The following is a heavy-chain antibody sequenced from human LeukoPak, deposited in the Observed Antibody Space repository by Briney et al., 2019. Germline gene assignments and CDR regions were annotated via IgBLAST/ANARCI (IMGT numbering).Heavy chain of an antibody. CDR2: SSSSGSTI. J-gene: IGHJ4*02. CDR3: ARRRDFIDY. V-gene: IGHV3-11*01. D-gene: IGHD3/OR15-3a*01. Sequence: GGSLRLSCAASGFTFSNYAMSWIRQAPGKGLEWVSYSSSSGSTIYYADSVKGRFAISRDNAKNSLYLQMNSLRAEDTAVYYCARRRDFIDYWGQGTLVTVSS. CDR1: GFTFSNYA.